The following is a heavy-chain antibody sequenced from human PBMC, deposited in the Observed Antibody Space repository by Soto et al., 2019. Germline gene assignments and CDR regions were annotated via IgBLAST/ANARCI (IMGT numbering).Heavy chain of an antibody. D-gene: IGHD3-22*01. CDR3: ARDSNDSSGYYSLLAGLDP. J-gene: IGHJ5*01. Sequence: ASVKVSCKASGGTFSSYAISLVRQAPGQVLEGMGGIIPIFGTANYAQKFQGRVTITADESTSTAYMELSSLRSEETAVYYCARDSNDSSGYYSLLAGLDPWGQGTLVTVSS. CDR2: IIPIFGTA. V-gene: IGHV1-69*13. CDR1: GGTFSSYA.